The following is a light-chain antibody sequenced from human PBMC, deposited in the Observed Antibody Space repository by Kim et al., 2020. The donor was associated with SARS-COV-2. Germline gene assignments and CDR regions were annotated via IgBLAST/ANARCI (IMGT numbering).Light chain of an antibody. J-gene: IGKJ1*01. CDR2: EAS. CDR3: QQYNSYPWT. CDR1: QSISTW. Sequence: ASVGDSVTITCRASQSISTWLAWFQQRPGKAPKLLIYEASSLESGVPSGFSGSGSGTEFTLTISSLQPDDFATYHCQQYNSYPWTFGQGTKVDIK. V-gene: IGKV1-5*03.